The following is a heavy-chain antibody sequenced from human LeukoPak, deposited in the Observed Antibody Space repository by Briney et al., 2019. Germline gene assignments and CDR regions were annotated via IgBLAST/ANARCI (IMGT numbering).Heavy chain of an antibody. V-gene: IGHV4-39*07. J-gene: IGHJ6*03. D-gene: IGHD2-15*01. CDR1: GGSLSSSSYY. CDR3: ARTPHVHCSGGSCYSDYYYYMDV. CDR2: IYYSGST. Sequence: SETLSLTCTVSGGSLSSSSYYWGWIRQPPGKGLEWIGSIYYSGSTYYNPSLKSRVTISVDTSKNQFSLKLSSVTAADTAVYYCARTPHVHCSGGSCYSDYYYYMDVWGKGTTVTVSS.